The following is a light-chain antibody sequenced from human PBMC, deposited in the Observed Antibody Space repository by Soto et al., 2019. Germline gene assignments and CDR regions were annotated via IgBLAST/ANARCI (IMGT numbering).Light chain of an antibody. CDR2: QDR. CDR3: QAWDSSTYVV. Sequence: SYELTQPPSVSVSPGQTASITCSGDKLGDKYARWYQQKPGQSPVVVIYQDRKRPSGIPERFSGSNSGNTATLTISGTQAMDGADYYCQAWDSSTYVVFGGGTKLTVL. CDR1: KLGDKY. J-gene: IGLJ2*01. V-gene: IGLV3-1*01.